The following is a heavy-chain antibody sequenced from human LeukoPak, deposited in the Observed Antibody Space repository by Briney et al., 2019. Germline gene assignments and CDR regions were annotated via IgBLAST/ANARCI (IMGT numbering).Heavy chain of an antibody. CDR3: VRGGVGSGIPFDY. Sequence: PSETLSLTRAVYGGSFRGYYWSWIRQPPGEGLEWIGETFHTGTTNYNPSLKSRVTISLDTSETQFSLKLNSLGAAGTAVYYCVRGGVGSGIPFDYWGQGTLVTVSS. CDR1: GGSFRGYY. CDR2: TFHTGTT. D-gene: IGHD6-19*01. V-gene: IGHV4-34*01. J-gene: IGHJ4*02.